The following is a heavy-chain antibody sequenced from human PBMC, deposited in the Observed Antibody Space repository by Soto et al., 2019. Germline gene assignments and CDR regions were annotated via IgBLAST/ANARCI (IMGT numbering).Heavy chain of an antibody. J-gene: IGHJ4*02. CDR3: ASWYSTSWPNFDD. CDR1: GYSFTNYW. D-gene: IGHD6-13*01. Sequence: PGESLKISCKASGYSFTNYWISWVRQMPGKGLEWMGRIDPSDSYTNYSPSFQGHVTISADKSISTAYLQWSSLKASDTAMYYCASWYSTSWPNFDDWGQGTLVTVSS. CDR2: IDPSDSYT. V-gene: IGHV5-10-1*01.